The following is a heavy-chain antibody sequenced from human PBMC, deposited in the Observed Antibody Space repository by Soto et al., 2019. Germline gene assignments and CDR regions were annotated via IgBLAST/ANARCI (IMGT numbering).Heavy chain of an antibody. V-gene: IGHV1-18*01. CDR3: ARDSSSSGYYYGMDS. CDR2: VSGYSGHS. D-gene: IGHD6-19*01. CDR1: NETLTTYG. J-gene: IGHJ6*02. Sequence: QVHLVQSGAEAKKPRASVKVSCKASNETLTTYGISRVRQAPGQVLEWMGWVSGYSGHSSSAQEFQDRVIMTTDTSTSTAYTELRSLTSDVSAVYFCARDSSSSGYYYGMDSWGPAPTVTVPS.